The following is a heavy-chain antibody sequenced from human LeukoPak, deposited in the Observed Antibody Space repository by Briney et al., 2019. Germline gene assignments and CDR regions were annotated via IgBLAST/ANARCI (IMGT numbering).Heavy chain of an antibody. CDR2: IWYNGSTK. CDR1: GFTFSTYG. CDR3: ARETPSADAAFDY. D-gene: IGHD2-15*01. J-gene: IGHJ4*02. V-gene: IGHV3-33*01. Sequence: PGGSLRLSCAAAGFTFSTYGMHWVRQAPGKGLGWVAVIWYNGSTKYYADSVKGRFTISRDNTKNTLVLQMNRLRAEATAVYYCARETPSADAAFDYWGQGTLVTVSS.